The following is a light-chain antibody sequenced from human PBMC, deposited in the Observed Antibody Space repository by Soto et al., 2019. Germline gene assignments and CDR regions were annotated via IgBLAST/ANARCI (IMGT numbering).Light chain of an antibody. J-gene: IGKJ1*01. Sequence: EIVMTQSPATLSVSPGERATLSCRASQSVSINLAWYQQKPGQAPRLLIYGASTRATGIPARFSGSGSGTEFTLTISSLQSVDLAVYYCQQYDNWWTSGQGTKVEFK. V-gene: IGKV3-15*01. CDR1: QSVSIN. CDR2: GAS. CDR3: QQYDNWWT.